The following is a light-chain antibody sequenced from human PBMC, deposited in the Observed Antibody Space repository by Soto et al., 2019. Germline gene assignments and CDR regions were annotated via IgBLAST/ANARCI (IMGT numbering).Light chain of an antibody. CDR2: AAS. V-gene: IGKV1-39*01. CDR1: QSVSSY. Sequence: DIQMTQSPSSLSASVGDRVIITCRASQSVSSYLNWYQQKLGKAPKLLISAASNLQSGVPSRFSGSGSGTEFPLTISGLEVEDFAIYFCQQSFTTPPYTFGQGTRL. CDR3: QQSFTTPPYT. J-gene: IGKJ2*01.